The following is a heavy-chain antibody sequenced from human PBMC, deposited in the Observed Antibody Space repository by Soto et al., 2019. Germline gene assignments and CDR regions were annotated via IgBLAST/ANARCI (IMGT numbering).Heavy chain of an antibody. CDR1: GGTFSNYT. D-gene: IGHD4-17*01. CDR2: IIPILDIA. V-gene: IGHV1-69*08. CDR3: ARDVGLGPVTVSTHVDY. J-gene: IGHJ4*02. Sequence: QVQLMQSGAEVKKPGSSVKVSCKASGGTFSNYTITWVRQAPGQGLEWMGRIIPILDIANYAKKFQGRVTITAYKSTSTAYMELSSLRSEDTAVYYCARDVGLGPVTVSTHVDYWGQGTLVIVSS.